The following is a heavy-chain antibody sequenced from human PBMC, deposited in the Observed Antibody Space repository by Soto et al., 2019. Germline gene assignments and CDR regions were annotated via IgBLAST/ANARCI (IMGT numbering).Heavy chain of an antibody. CDR3: ASTSGFWSGYYAY. CDR1: GFTFSSYA. Sequence: SLRLSCAASGFTFSSYAMHWVRQAPGKGLEWVAVISYDGSNKYYADSVKGRFTISRDNSKNTLYLQMNSLRAEDTAVYYCASTSGFWSGYYAYWGQGTLVTVSS. D-gene: IGHD3-3*01. V-gene: IGHV3-30-3*01. CDR2: ISYDGSNK. J-gene: IGHJ4*02.